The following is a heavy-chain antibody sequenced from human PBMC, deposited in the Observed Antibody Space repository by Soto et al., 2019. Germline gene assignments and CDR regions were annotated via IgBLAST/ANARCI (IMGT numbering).Heavy chain of an antibody. CDR1: GGTFSSYA. D-gene: IGHD3-22*01. J-gene: IGHJ5*02. CDR2: VIPIFGTA. CDR3: AGADDSSGYGIPGSFDP. V-gene: IGHV1-69*01. Sequence: QVQLVQSGAEVKKPGSSVTVSCTASGGTFSSYAISWVRQAPGQGLEWMGGVIPIFGTANYAQKFQGRVTITADESTSTAYMEVSSLRSEDTAVYYCAGADDSSGYGIPGSFDPWGQGTLVTVSS.